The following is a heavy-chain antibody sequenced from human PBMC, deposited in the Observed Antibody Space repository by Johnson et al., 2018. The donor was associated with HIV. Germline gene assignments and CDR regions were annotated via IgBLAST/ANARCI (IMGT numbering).Heavy chain of an antibody. CDR1: GFTFSSYA. CDR3: ATPRGGWRWGDAFDV. CDR2: ISGSGGST. V-gene: IGHV3-23*04. Sequence: VQLVESGGGVVQPGRSLRLSCAASGFTFSSYAMSWVRQAPGTGLEWVSAISGSGGSTYYADSVKGRFTISRDNSKNTLYLQMDSLRAEDTAVYYCATPRGGWRWGDAFDVWGQGTMVTVSS. J-gene: IGHJ3*01. D-gene: IGHD3-16*01.